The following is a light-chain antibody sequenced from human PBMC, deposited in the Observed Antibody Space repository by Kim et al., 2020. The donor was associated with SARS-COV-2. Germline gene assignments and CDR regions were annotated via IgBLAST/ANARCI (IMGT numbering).Light chain of an antibody. CDR1: SLRSYY. V-gene: IGLV3-19*01. J-gene: IGLJ2*01. CDR2: GKN. Sequence: ALGQTVRITCKGDSLRSYYAIWYQQKPGQAPVLVIYGKNNRPSGIPDRFSGSSSGNTASLTITGAQAEDEADYYCNSRDSSGNHVVFGGGTQLTVL. CDR3: NSRDSSGNHVV.